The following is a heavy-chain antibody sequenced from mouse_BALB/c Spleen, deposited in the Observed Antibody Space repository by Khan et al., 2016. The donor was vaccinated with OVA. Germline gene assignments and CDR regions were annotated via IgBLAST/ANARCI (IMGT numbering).Heavy chain of an antibody. V-gene: IGHV2-9*02. CDR2: IWAGGGD. D-gene: IGHD1-3*01. Sequence: QVQLKESGPGLVAPSQSLSITCTVSGFSLTSYGVHWVRQPPGKGLEWLGVIWAGGGDNYNSDLMSRRSISKDNSKGQVFLKRNSLHTDDTAIYYCAKLEDIWGQGTTLTVSS. J-gene: IGHJ2*01. CDR1: GFSLTSYG. CDR3: AKLEDI.